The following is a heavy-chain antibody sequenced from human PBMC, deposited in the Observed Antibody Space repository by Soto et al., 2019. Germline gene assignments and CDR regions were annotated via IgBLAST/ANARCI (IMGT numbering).Heavy chain of an antibody. Sequence: EVQLVESGGGLVQPGGSLRLSCAASGFTFSSYSMNWVHQAPGKGLEWVSYISRRSSTIYYADSVKGRFTISRDNAKNSLYLRMNSVRAADTAVYYCSRDLNYGLFDYWGQGTLVTVSS. D-gene: IGHD4-17*01. V-gene: IGHV3-48*01. CDR2: ISRRSSTI. CDR3: SRDLNYGLFDY. CDR1: GFTFSSYS. J-gene: IGHJ4*02.